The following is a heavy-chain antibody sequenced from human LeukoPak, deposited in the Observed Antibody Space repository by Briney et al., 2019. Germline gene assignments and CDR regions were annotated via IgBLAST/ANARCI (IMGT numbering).Heavy chain of an antibody. CDR2: IKQDGTEK. V-gene: IGHV3-7*01. CDR3: ARPLMYYYGSETYFWFDP. Sequence: PGGSLRLSCAASEFTFTTYWMGWVRQAPGKGLEWVANIKQDGTEKYYVDSVKGRFTISRDNAKNSLSLQMNSLRAEDTAVYYCARPLMYYYGSETYFWFDPWGQGTLVTVSS. CDR1: EFTFTTYW. J-gene: IGHJ5*02. D-gene: IGHD3-10*01.